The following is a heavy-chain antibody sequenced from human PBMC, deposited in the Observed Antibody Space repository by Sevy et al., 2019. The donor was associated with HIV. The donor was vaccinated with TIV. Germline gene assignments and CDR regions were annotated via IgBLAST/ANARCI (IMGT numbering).Heavy chain of an antibody. V-gene: IGHV3-23*01. CDR2: KTGSAGVT. D-gene: IGHD6-6*01. J-gene: IGHJ4*02. CDR3: AKGRIPSIGTLGPFDS. CDR1: GFGLSNYA. Sequence: GGSLRLSCAASGFGLSNYAMSWVRQAPGKGLEWISTKTGSAGVTYYADSVKGRFTISRDNSKNTLFLQMNSLRAEDTALYYCAKGRIPSIGTLGPFDSWGQGTLVTVSS.